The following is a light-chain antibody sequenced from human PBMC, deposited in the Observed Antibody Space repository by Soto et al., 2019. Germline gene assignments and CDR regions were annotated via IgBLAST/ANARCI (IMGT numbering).Light chain of an antibody. Sequence: QSALTQPASVSGSPGQSITISCTGSSSDIGSYNLVSWYQQHPGKAPKLMIYEGTKRPSGVSNRFSGSNSGNTASLTISGLQAEDEADYFCCSYGGSPTFVLFGGGTKLTVL. CDR2: EGT. CDR1: SSDIGSYNL. CDR3: CSYGGSPTFVL. J-gene: IGLJ2*01. V-gene: IGLV2-23*01.